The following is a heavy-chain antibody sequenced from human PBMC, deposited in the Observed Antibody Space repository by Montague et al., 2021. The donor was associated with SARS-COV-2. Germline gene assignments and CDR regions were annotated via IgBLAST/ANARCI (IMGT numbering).Heavy chain of an antibody. CDR3: ASMVRAQVYYFDY. D-gene: IGHD3-10*01. CDR1: GGSISSSSYY. J-gene: IGHJ4*02. V-gene: IGHV4-39*01. CDR2: IFYSGST. Sequence: SETLSLTSSVSGGSISSSSYYWGWIRQPPGKGLEWIGCIFYSGSTYYNPSLKSRVSISVDTSKNQFSLKLSSVTAADTAVYYCASMVRAQVYYFDYWGQGTLVTVSS.